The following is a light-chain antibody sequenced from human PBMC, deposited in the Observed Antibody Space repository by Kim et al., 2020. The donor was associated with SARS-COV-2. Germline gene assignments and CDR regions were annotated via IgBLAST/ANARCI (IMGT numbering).Light chain of an antibody. CDR1: QSLAYTDGNTY. Sequence: DVVLTQSPLSLPVTLGQPASISCASTQSLAYTDGNTYLNWFQQSPGQSPRRLIYRVSTRDSGVPDRFSGSGSGADFTLNISRVEAEDLGVYYCMQGTHRPRTFGQGTKVDIK. V-gene: IGKV2-30*01. CDR2: RVS. J-gene: IGKJ1*01. CDR3: MQGTHRPRT.